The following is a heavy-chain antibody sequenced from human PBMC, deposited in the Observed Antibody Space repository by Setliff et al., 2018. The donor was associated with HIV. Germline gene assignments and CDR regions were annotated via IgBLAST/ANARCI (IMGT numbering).Heavy chain of an antibody. D-gene: IGHD3-22*01. CDR3: ARVLGVRRDYYDSSAPLRAAFDI. Sequence: LSLTCTVSGGSITSGGDSWSWIRQHPGKGLKWIGYISFSGITYYDPSLKSRLTMSVDTSNNQFSLKLSSATAADTAVYYCARVLGVRRDYYDSSAPLRAAFDIWGQGTMVTVSS. J-gene: IGHJ3*02. V-gene: IGHV4-31*03. CDR1: GGSITSGGDS. CDR2: ISFSGIT.